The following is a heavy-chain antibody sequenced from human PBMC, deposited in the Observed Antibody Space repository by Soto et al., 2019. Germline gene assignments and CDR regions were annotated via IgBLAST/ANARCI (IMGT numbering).Heavy chain of an antibody. J-gene: IGHJ6*02. CDR2: IYYSGST. V-gene: IGHV4-39*01. CDR1: GGSISSSSYY. Sequence: ETLSLTCTVSGGSISSSSYYWGWIRQPPGKGLEWIGSIYYSGSTYYNPSLKSRVTISVDTSKNQFSLKLSSVTAADTAVYYCASQASPYYYYGMDVWGQGTTVPSP. CDR3: ASQASPYYYYGMDV.